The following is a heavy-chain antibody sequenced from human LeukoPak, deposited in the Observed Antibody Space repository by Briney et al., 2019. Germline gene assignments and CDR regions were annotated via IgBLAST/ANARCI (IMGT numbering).Heavy chain of an antibody. V-gene: IGHV5-51*01. CDR2: IYPGDSDT. CDR1: GYIFAEYW. CDR3: ARRGYSGYEGAWFDS. J-gene: IGHJ5*01. D-gene: IGHD5-12*01. Sequence: GESLKISCKHSGYIFAEYWIGWVRQMPGKGLEWMGNIYPGDSDTRYRPSIQDRVTISVDKSISTTYLQLTSLKASDSGMYYCARRGYSGYEGAWFDSWGQGTLVTVTS.